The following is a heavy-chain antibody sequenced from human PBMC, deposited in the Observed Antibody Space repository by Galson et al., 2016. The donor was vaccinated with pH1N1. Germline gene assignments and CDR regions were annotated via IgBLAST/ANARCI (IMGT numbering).Heavy chain of an antibody. V-gene: IGHV4-38-2*02. CDR3: ARDLPAGMVTAGHFDL. J-gene: IGHJ4*02. D-gene: IGHD5-18*01. Sequence: ETLSLTCAVSGYSISSGYYWGWVRQPPGKGLEWIGSIYHNDNTYYNPSLKSRVPISVDTTNNQFSLKLRSVTAADTAVYYCARDLPAGMVTAGHFDLWGQGTLVIVSS. CDR1: GYSISSGYY. CDR2: IYHNDNT.